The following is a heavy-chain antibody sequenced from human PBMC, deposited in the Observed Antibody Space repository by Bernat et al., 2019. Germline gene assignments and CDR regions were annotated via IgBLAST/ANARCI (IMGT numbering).Heavy chain of an antibody. CDR1: GDSVSSNSAA. CDR2: KYYRSKWYN. Sequence: QVQLQQSGPGLVKPSQTRSLTCAISGDSVSSNSAAWNWIRQSPSRGLEWLGRKYYRSKWYNDYAVSVETPITINPGTTKSRFSQRLNSMTPEDTAVYYCARGPFTHKTYGDYDAYCFAYWHQGTLVTVSS. J-gene: IGHJ4*02. CDR3: ARGPFTHKTYGDYDAYCFAY. D-gene: IGHD4-17*01. V-gene: IGHV6-1*01.